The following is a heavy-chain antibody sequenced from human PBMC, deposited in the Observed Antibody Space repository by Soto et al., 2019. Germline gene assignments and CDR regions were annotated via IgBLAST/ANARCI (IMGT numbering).Heavy chain of an antibody. D-gene: IGHD1-26*01. Sequence: QVQLVQSGGGVVQPGRSLRLSCAASGFNFNTYFMHWVRQAPGKGLEWVAMIFPNGRGKEYADSVKGRFTISRDNSNNWMYLQMDSRRPEDTAVYYCASDDEHGSYWDLAYWGQGAVVTVSS. V-gene: IGHV3-30*13. J-gene: IGHJ4*02. CDR1: GFNFNTYF. CDR2: IFPNGRGK. CDR3: ASDDEHGSYWDLAY.